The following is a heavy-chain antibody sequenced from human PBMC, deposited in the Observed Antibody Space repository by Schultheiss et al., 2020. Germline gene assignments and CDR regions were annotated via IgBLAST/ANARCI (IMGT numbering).Heavy chain of an antibody. D-gene: IGHD3-3*01. Sequence: SQTLSLTCAVYGGSFSGYYWSWIRQPPGKGLEWIGYIYYSGSTNYNPSLKSRVTISVDTSKNQFSLKLSSVTAADTAVYYCARSYDFWSGNNWFDPWGQGTLVTVSS. CDR1: GGSFSGYY. CDR2: IYYSGST. CDR3: ARSYDFWSGNNWFDP. J-gene: IGHJ5*02. V-gene: IGHV4-59*01.